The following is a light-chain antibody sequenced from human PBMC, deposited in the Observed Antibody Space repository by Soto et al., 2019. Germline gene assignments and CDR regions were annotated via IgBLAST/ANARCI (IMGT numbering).Light chain of an antibody. CDR3: QHYNSYSEA. CDR1: QTISSW. J-gene: IGKJ1*01. Sequence: DIQMTQSPSTLSGSVGDRVTITCRASQTISSWLAWYQQKPGKAPKLLIYDASNLETGVPSRFSGSGSGTDFTFTISSLQPDDFATYCCQHYNSYSEAFGQGTKVDIK. V-gene: IGKV1-5*01. CDR2: DAS.